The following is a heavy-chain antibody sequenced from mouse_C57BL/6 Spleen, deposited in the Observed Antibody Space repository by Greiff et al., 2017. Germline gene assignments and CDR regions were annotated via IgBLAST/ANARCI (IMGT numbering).Heavy chain of an antibody. CDR1: GYTFTSYW. V-gene: IGHV1-52*01. CDR2: IDPSDSET. J-gene: IGHJ4*01. D-gene: IGHD3-3*01. CDR3: ARLGLTFYAMDY. Sequence: QVQLQQPGAELVRPGSSVKLSCKASGYTFTSYWMHWVKQRPIQGLEWIGNIDPSDSETHYNQKFKDKATLTVDKSSSTAYMQLSSLTSEDSAVYYCARLGLTFYAMDYWGQGTSVTVSS.